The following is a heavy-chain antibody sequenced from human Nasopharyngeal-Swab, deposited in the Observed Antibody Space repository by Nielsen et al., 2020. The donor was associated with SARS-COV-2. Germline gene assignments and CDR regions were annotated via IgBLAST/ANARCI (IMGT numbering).Heavy chain of an antibody. Sequence: SVKVSCKASGGTFSSYAISWVRQAPGQGLEWMGRIVPVLGVTSYAQKFQGRVTITADKSTNTAYMEVIRLRSEDTAMYYCAKDLGDNWDDVGYWGQGTLVTVSS. CDR3: AKDLGDNWDDVGY. V-gene: IGHV1-69*04. CDR2: IVPVLGVT. D-gene: IGHD1-1*01. J-gene: IGHJ4*02. CDR1: GGTFSSYA.